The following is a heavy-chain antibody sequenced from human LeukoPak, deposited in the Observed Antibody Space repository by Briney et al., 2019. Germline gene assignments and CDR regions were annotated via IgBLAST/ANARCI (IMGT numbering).Heavy chain of an antibody. V-gene: IGHV3-30*18. CDR3: AKAHCSSTSCYPKYYYYYGMDV. J-gene: IGHJ6*02. D-gene: IGHD2-2*01. CDR1: GFTFSSYW. CDR2: ISYDGSNK. Sequence: GGSLRLSCAASGFTFSSYWMSWVRQAPGKGLEWVAVISYDGSNKYYADSVKGRFTISRDNSKNTLYLQMNSLRAEDTAVYYCAKAHCSSTSCYPKYYYYYGMDVWGQGTTVTVSS.